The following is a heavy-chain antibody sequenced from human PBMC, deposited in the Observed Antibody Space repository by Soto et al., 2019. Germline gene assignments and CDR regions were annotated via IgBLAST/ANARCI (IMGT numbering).Heavy chain of an antibody. CDR3: ASHYGDNGWFDP. CDR2: ITSSSSSI. V-gene: IGHV3-21*06. J-gene: IGHJ5*02. Sequence: LRLSCAASGFTFSAYNMNWVRQPPGKGLEWVSSITSSSSSIYYADSLKGRFTISRDNAKNSLYLQMNSLRAEDTAVYYCASHYGDNGWFDPWGQGTLVTVSS. D-gene: IGHD4-17*01. CDR1: GFTFSAYN.